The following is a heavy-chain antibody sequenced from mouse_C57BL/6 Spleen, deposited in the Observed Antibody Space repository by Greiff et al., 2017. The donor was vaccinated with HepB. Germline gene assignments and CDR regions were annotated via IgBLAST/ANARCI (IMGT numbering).Heavy chain of an antibody. D-gene: IGHD2-3*01. CDR3: AREGVTTNYFDY. Sequence: VQLQQSGAELARPGASVKVSCKASGYTFTSYTMHWVKQRPGQGLEWIGYINPSSGYTKYNQKFKDKATLTADKSSSTAYMQLSSLTSEDSAVYYCAREGVTTNYFDYWGQGTTLTVSS. CDR2: INPSSGYT. CDR1: GYTFTSYT. V-gene: IGHV1-4*01. J-gene: IGHJ2*01.